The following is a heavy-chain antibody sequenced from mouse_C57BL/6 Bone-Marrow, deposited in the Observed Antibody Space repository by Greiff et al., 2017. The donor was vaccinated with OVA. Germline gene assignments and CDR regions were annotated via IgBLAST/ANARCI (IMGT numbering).Heavy chain of an antibody. CDR2: IDPSDSYT. CDR3: AREDLFDCYFDV. V-gene: IGHV1-69*01. J-gene: IGHJ1*03. Sequence: QVQLKQPGAELVMPGASVKLSCKASGYTFTSYWMHWVKQRPGQGLEWIGEIDPSDSYTTYNQQFKGKSTLTVDQSPSTAYMQLSSLTAEDSAVYYCAREDLFDCYFDVWGTGTTVTVSS. CDR1: GYTFTSYW.